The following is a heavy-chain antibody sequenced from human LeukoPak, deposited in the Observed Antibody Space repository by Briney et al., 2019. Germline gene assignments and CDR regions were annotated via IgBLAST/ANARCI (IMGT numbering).Heavy chain of an antibody. J-gene: IGHJ4*02. CDR3: ARAPGLRYFDWLPDYFDY. Sequence: ASVKVSCKASGYTFTSYAMHWVRQAPGQRLEWMGWINAGNGNTKYSQKFQGRVTITRDTSASTAYMELSSLRSEDTAVYYCARAPGLRYFDWLPDYFDYWGQGTLVTVPS. V-gene: IGHV1-3*01. CDR2: INAGNGNT. CDR1: GYTFTSYA. D-gene: IGHD3-9*01.